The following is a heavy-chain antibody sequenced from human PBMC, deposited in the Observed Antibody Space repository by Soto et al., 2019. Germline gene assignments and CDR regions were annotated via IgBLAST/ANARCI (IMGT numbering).Heavy chain of an antibody. CDR1: GFTFSSYG. Sequence: GGSLRLSCAASGFTFSSYGMHWVRQAPGKGLEWVAVISYDGSNKYYADSVKGRFTISRDNSKNTLYLQMNSLRAEDTAVYYCAKDEWLAPDYWGQGTLVTVSS. V-gene: IGHV3-30*18. J-gene: IGHJ4*02. CDR2: ISYDGSNK. D-gene: IGHD6-19*01. CDR3: AKDEWLAPDY.